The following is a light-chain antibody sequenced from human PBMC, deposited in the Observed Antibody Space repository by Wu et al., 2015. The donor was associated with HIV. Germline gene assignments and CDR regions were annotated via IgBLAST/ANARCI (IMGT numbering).Light chain of an antibody. Sequence: EIVLTQSPDTLSLSPGERATLSCRASQSVSNYLVWYQQKPGQAPRLLIYDASNRATGIPARFSGSGSGTDFTLTISRLEPEDFAVYYCQQYGSSSWTFGQGTKVEIK. CDR2: DAS. CDR3: QQYGSSSWT. V-gene: IGKV3-11*01. J-gene: IGKJ1*01. CDR1: QSVSNY.